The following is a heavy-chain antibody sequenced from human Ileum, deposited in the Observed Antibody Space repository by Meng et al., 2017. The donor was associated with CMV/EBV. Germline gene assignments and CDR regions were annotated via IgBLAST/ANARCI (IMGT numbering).Heavy chain of an antibody. D-gene: IGHD2-2*03. CDR3: ARDVNWILFDF. Sequence: EVELVPSGGGLVQPWGSLRISCAASGFTFNTYVMHWVRQVPGKGLEWISRISHDGRPPTYVDSVKGRFTISRDNAKNTVYLEMNSLRVEDTAMYFCARDVNWILFDFWGQGSLVTVSS. CDR1: GFTFNTYV. CDR2: ISHDGRPP. J-gene: IGHJ4*02. V-gene: IGHV3-74*01.